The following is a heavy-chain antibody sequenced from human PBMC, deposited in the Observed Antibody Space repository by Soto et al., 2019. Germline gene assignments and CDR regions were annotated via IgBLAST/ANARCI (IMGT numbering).Heavy chain of an antibody. CDR2: INPSGGST. CDR3: ARTLGYCSGGSCYSGAFDY. Sequence: VASVKVSCKASGYTFTSYYMHWVRQAPGQGLEWMGIINPSGGSTSYAQKFQGRVTMTRDTSTSTVYMELRSLRSEDTAVYYCARTLGYCSGGSCYSGAFDYWGQGTLVTVSS. V-gene: IGHV1-46*01. J-gene: IGHJ4*02. D-gene: IGHD2-15*01. CDR1: GYTFTSYY.